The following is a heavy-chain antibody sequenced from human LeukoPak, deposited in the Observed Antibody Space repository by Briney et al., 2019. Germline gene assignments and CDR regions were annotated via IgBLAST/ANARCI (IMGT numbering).Heavy chain of an antibody. CDR2: INHSGST. J-gene: IGHJ6*03. CDR1: GGSFSGYY. CDR3: ARLRQQLALYYYYYMDV. D-gene: IGHD6-13*01. V-gene: IGHV4-34*01. Sequence: PSETLSLTCAVYGGSFSGYYWSWIRQPPGKGLEWIGEINHSGSTNYNPSLKSRVTISVDTSKNQFSLKLSSVTAADTAVYYCARLRQQLALYYYYYMDVWGKGTTVTVSS.